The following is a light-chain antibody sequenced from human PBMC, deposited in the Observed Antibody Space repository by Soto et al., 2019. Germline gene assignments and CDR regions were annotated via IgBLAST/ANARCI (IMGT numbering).Light chain of an antibody. CDR1: QSLSSSY. V-gene: IGKV3-20*01. J-gene: IGKJ3*01. CDR2: GAS. Sequence: EIVLTQSPGTLSLSPGERATLSCRASQSLSSSYLAWFQQKPGQAPRLLIYGASSRATGIPDRFSGSGSGTDFTLTISRLEPEDFAVYYCQQYGNAPFTFGP. CDR3: QQYGNAPFT.